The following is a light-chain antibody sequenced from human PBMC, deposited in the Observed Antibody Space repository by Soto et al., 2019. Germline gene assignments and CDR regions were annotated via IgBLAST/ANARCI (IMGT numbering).Light chain of an antibody. V-gene: IGKV3-11*01. J-gene: IGKJ4*01. CDR2: NTS. CDR3: QQRGDWPPT. CDR1: QSLSSH. Sequence: EIVLTQSPATLSLSPGERATLSCRASQSLSSHLAWYQQIPGQAPRLLIYNTSNRATGIPARFSGSGSGTDFTLTISSLEPEDFAVYYCQQRGDWPPTFGGGTKLEIK.